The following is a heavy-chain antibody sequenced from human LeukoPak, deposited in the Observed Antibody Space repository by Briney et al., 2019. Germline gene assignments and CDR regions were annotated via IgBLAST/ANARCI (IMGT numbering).Heavy chain of an antibody. J-gene: IGHJ4*02. Sequence: GRSLRPPCAASGFTFSSYGMHWVRQAPGKGLEWVAVISYDGSNKYYADSVKGRFTISRDNSKNTLYLQMNSLRAEDTAVYYCAKDLYCYDSSGYPDWGQGTLVTVSS. CDR3: AKDLYCYDSSGYPD. D-gene: IGHD3-22*01. CDR2: ISYDGSNK. CDR1: GFTFSSYG. V-gene: IGHV3-30*18.